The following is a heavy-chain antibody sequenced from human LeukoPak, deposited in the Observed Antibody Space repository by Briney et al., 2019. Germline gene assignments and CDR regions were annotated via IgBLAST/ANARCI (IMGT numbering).Heavy chain of an antibody. D-gene: IGHD2-15*01. CDR3: ARDRHYCSGGSCYSKLDY. Sequence: PSETLSLTCTVSGGSISSGGYYWSWIRQHPGKGLEWIGYIYHSGSTYYNPSLKSRVTISVDTSKNQFSLKLSSVTAADTAMYYCARDRHYCSGGSCYSKLDYWGQGTLVTVSS. CDR2: IYHSGST. J-gene: IGHJ4*02. V-gene: IGHV4-31*03. CDR1: GGSISSGGYY.